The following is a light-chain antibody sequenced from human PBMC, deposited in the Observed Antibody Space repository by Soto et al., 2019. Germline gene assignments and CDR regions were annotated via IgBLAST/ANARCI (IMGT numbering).Light chain of an antibody. Sequence: QSALTQPASVSGSPGQSVTISCTGTSSDVGGHNFVSWYQQRPGKAPKLMIFEVTKRPSGVSSRFSASKSGNTASLTISGVQAEDEADYYCCSYAGTTTWVFGGGTQLTVL. V-gene: IGLV2-23*02. CDR3: CSYAGTTTWV. CDR1: SSDVGGHNF. J-gene: IGLJ3*02. CDR2: EVT.